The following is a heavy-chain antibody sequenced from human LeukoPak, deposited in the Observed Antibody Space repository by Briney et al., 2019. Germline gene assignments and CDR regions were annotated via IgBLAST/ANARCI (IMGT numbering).Heavy chain of an antibody. CDR3: AKGSGEVVIADEDY. CDR1: GFTFSSYA. D-gene: IGHD2-21*01. J-gene: IGHJ4*02. Sequence: PGGSLRLSCAASGFTFSSYAMSWVRQAPGNGLEWVSAISGSGGSTYYADPVKGRFTISRDNSKNTLYLQMNSLRAEDTAVYYCAKGSGEVVIADEDYWGQGTLVTVSS. V-gene: IGHV3-23*01. CDR2: ISGSGGST.